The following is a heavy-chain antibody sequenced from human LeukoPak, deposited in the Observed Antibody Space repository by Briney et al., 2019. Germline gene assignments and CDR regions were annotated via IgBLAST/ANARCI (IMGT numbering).Heavy chain of an antibody. D-gene: IGHD5-12*01. CDR1: GFTFSSYW. CDR2: IKQDGSEK. CDR3: ARRYGYDSPLRTYYFDY. J-gene: IGHJ4*02. V-gene: IGHV3-7*01. Sequence: PGGSLRLSCAASGFTFSSYWMSWVRQAPGKGLEWVANIKQDGSEKYYVDSVKGRFTISRDNAKNSLYLQMNSLRAEDTAVYYCARRYGYDSPLRTYYFDYWGQGTLVTVSS.